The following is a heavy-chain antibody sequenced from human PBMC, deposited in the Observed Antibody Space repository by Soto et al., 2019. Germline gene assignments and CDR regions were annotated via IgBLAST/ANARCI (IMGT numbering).Heavy chain of an antibody. J-gene: IGHJ3*02. D-gene: IGHD3-10*01. CDR3: ARFRYYYGSGGLATDGFDI. V-gene: IGHV1-69*13. Sequence: GASVKVSCKASGGTFSSYAISWVRQAPGQGLEWMGGIIPIFGTANYAQKFQGRVTITADESTSTAYIELSSLRSEDTAVYYCARFRYYYGSGGLATDGFDIWGQGTMVTVSS. CDR1: GGTFSSYA. CDR2: IIPIFGTA.